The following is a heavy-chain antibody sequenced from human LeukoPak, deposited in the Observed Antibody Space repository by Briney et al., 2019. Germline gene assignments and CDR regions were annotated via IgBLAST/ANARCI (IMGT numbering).Heavy chain of an antibody. CDR2: INHSGST. D-gene: IGHD3-22*01. V-gene: IGHV4-34*01. CDR1: GGSFSGYY. Sequence: PSETLSLTCAVYGGSFSGYYWSWIRQPPGKGLEWIGEINHSGSTNYNPSLKSRVTISVDTSKNQFSLKLSSVTAADTAVYYCARPAHYDSSGYYYRYYYYYMDVWGKGTTVTISS. J-gene: IGHJ6*03. CDR3: ARPAHYDSSGYYYRYYYYYMDV.